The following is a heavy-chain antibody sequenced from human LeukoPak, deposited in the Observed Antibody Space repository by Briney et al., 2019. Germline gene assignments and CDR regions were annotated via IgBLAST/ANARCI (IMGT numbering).Heavy chain of an antibody. J-gene: IGHJ5*02. CDR3: ARGGFPNTGGFYP. V-gene: IGHV4-59*12. Sequence: SETLSLTCTVSGASINDYHWSWMRQPPAGGLEWISFISDTGDTNHNPSLKSRLTMSTDTSKKQLSLKLTSVTAADTAVYYCARGGFPNTGGFYPWGQGILVIVSS. D-gene: IGHD2-8*02. CDR1: GASINDYH. CDR2: ISDTGDT.